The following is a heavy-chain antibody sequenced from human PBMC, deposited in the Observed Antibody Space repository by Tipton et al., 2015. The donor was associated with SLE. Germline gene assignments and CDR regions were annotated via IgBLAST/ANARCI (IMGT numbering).Heavy chain of an antibody. CDR3: VRDSQSGSPAWYFDL. CDR2: IWYDGTNK. Sequence: RSLRLSCAASGFTFNNHGIHWVRQAPGKGLEWVAVIWYDGTNKYYADSVKGRFTISRDNSKNTLYLQMNSLRAEDTAVYFCVRDSQSGSPAWYFDLWGRGTLVTVSS. CDR1: GFTFNNHG. J-gene: IGHJ2*01. V-gene: IGHV3-33*01. D-gene: IGHD1-26*01.